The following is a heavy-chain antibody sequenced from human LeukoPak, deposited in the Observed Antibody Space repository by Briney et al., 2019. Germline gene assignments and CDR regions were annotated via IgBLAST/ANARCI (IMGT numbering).Heavy chain of an antibody. V-gene: IGHV4-59*01. D-gene: IGHD6-13*01. CDR1: GGSISSYY. J-gene: IGHJ6*04. CDR2: IYYSGST. CDR3: ARLTSIAAAGTDYYYGMDV. Sequence: PSETLSLTCTVSGGSISSYYWSWIRQPPGKGLEWIGYIYYSGSTNYNPSLKSRVTISVDTSKNQFSLKLSSVTAADTAVYYCARLTSIAAAGTDYYYGMDVWGKGTTVTVSS.